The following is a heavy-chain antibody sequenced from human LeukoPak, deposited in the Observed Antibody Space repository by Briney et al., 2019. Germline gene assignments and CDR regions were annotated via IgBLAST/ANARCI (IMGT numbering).Heavy chain of an antibody. J-gene: IGHJ5*02. V-gene: IGHV1-8*01. CDR1: GYTFTSYD. Sequence: GASVKVSCKASGYTFTSYDINWVRQATGQGLEWMGWMNPNSGNTGYAQKFQGRVTMTRNTSISTAYMELSSLRSEDTAVYYCARAGTMVRGVIRYWFDPWGQGTLVTVSS. D-gene: IGHD3-10*01. CDR2: MNPNSGNT. CDR3: ARAGTMVRGVIRYWFDP.